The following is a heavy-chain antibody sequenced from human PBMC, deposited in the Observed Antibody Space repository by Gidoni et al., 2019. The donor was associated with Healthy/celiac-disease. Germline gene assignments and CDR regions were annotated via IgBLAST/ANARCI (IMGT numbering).Heavy chain of an antibody. CDR2: ISAYNGNT. Sequence: QVQLVQSGAEVKKPGASVKVSCKASGYTFTSYGISWVRQAPGQGLEWMGWISAYNGNTNYAQKLQGRGTMTTDTATSTAYMELRSLRSDDTAVYYCARDQAGLYDSSGYQEAGDYWGQGTLVTVSS. J-gene: IGHJ4*02. CDR3: ARDQAGLYDSSGYQEAGDY. D-gene: IGHD3-22*01. CDR1: GYTFTSYG. V-gene: IGHV1-18*01.